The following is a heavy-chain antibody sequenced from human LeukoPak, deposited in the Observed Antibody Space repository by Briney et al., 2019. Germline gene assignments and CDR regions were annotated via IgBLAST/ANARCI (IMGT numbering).Heavy chain of an antibody. V-gene: IGHV1-18*01. J-gene: IGHJ5*02. CDR2: ISAYNGNT. D-gene: IGHD6-6*01. CDR3: ARDLIAARPGWFDP. CDR1: GYTFTTYG. Sequence: ASVKVSCEASGYTFTTYGINWVRQAPGQGLEWMGWISAYNGNTNYAQNLQGRVTLTTDTSASTAYMELRSLRSDDTAVYYCARDLIAARPGWFDPWGQGTLVTVSS.